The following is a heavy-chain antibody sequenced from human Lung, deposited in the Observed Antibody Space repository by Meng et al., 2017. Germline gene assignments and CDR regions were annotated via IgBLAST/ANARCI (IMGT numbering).Heavy chain of an antibody. CDR2: INPKSGDT. J-gene: IGHJ6*02. CDR1: GYNFPDYY. CDR3: ARELKPQYSSSWYYYYYGMDV. D-gene: IGHD6-13*01. V-gene: IGHV1-2*06. Sequence: ASVKVSCKPSGYNFPDYYIHWVRRAPGQGLEWMGRINPKSGDTHYAQKFQARVTMTGDTSISTAYMELSGLRSDDTAVYYCARELKPQYSSSWYYYYYGMDVWGQGTTVTVSS.